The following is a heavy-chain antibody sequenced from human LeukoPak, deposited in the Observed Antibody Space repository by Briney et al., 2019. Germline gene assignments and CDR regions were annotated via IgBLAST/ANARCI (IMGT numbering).Heavy chain of an antibody. Sequence: GGSLRLSCAASGFTFSSYWMHWVRQAPGKGLVWVSRINSDGSSTYYADSVKGRFTISRDNSKNTLYLQMNSLRAEDTAVYYCAKDPPPTVYDSSGYFDYWGQGTLVTVSS. CDR3: AKDPPPTVYDSSGYFDY. J-gene: IGHJ4*02. CDR1: GFTFSSYW. CDR2: INSDGSST. V-gene: IGHV3-74*01. D-gene: IGHD3-22*01.